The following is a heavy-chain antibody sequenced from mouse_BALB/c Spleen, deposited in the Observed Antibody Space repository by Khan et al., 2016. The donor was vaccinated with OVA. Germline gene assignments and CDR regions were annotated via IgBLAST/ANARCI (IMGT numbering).Heavy chain of an antibody. V-gene: IGHV1S81*02. CDR1: GYTLTSYW. CDR3: ARLLINFDD. J-gene: IGHJ2*01. Sequence: VQLQQSGAELVNPGASVNLSCKASGYTLTSYWMHWVKQRPGQGLEWIGEINPSNGRTNYNEKFKSKATLTVDKSSSTAYMQLSSPTSEDSAVYYCARLLINFDDWGQGTTLTVSS. CDR2: INPSNGRT. D-gene: IGHD2-1*01.